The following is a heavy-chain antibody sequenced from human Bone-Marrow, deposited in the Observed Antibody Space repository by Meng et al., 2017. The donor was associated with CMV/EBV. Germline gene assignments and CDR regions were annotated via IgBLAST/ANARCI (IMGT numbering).Heavy chain of an antibody. V-gene: IGHV3-66*02. CDR1: GFTVSSNY. D-gene: IGHD6-6*01. CDR2: IYSGGST. CDR3: ARDGSSSLYFDY. J-gene: IGHJ4*02. Sequence: GESLKISCAASGFTVSSNYMSWVRQAPGKGLEWVSVIYSGGSTYYADSVKGRFTISRDNSKNTLYLQMNSLRAEDTAVYYCARDGSSSLYFDYWGQGTLVTVSS.